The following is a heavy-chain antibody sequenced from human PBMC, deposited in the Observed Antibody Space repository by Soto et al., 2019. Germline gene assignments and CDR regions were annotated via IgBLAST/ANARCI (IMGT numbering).Heavy chain of an antibody. Sequence: QVQLVESGGGVVQPGRSLRLSCAASGFTFSSYGMHWVRQAPGKGLERVAVIWYDGSNKYYADSVKGRFTISRDNSKNTLYLQMNSLRAEDTAVYYCARRGGYSSSWPHSPYFDYWGQGTLVTVSS. CDR3: ARRGGYSSSWPHSPYFDY. D-gene: IGHD6-13*01. V-gene: IGHV3-33*01. J-gene: IGHJ4*02. CDR2: IWYDGSNK. CDR1: GFTFSSYG.